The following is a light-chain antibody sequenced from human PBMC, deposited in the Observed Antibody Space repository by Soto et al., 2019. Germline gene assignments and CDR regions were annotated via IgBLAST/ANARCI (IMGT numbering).Light chain of an antibody. Sequence: DIQLTQSPSFLSASVGDRVTITCRASQGISSYLAWYQQKPGKAPKLLIYAASTLQSGVPSRFSGSGSGTEFPLKISSLQPEDFATYYCQHLDSYSTFGQGTRLEIK. V-gene: IGKV1-9*01. CDR3: QHLDSYST. J-gene: IGKJ5*01. CDR2: AAS. CDR1: QGISSY.